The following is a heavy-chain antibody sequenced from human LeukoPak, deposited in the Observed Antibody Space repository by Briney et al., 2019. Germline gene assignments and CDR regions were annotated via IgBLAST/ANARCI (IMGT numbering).Heavy chain of an antibody. CDR3: ARDYSGYDRGGFDY. CDR1: GFTFSNYA. Sequence: QPGGSLRLSCAASGFTFSNYAMSWVRQAPGKGLEWLSAIRGGGGSTYYADSVKGRFTISRDNSKNTLYLQMNSLRAEDTAVYYCARDYSGYDRGGFDYWGQGTLVTVSS. V-gene: IGHV3-23*01. J-gene: IGHJ4*02. CDR2: IRGGGGST. D-gene: IGHD5-12*01.